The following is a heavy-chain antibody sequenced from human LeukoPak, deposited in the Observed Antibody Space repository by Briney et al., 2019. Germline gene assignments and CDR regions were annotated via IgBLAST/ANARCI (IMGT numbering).Heavy chain of an antibody. V-gene: IGHV4-39*01. Sequence: SETLFLTCTVSGGSISSSSYYWGWIRQPPGKGLEWIGSIYYSGSTYYNPSLKSRVTISVDTSKNQFSLKLSSVTAADTAVYYCASGGYCSCTTCYPNWFDPWGQGTLVSVSS. CDR3: ASGGYCSCTTCYPNWFDP. CDR1: GGSISSSSYY. D-gene: IGHD2-2*01. J-gene: IGHJ5*02. CDR2: IYYSGST.